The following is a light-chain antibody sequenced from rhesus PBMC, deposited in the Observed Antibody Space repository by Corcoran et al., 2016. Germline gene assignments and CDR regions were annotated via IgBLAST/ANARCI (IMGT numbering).Light chain of an antibody. Sequence: QAVVTQVPSLTVSPGGTVTLTGGPSTGAVTSGNYPNWFQQKPGQAPRGLIYKSNSKHTWTPAWFSGSLAGGIAAQTLSGAQPEDEAEYYCLLYFSGAHVFGSSTKLTVL. J-gene: IGLJ6*01. CDR1: TGAVTSGNY. V-gene: IGLV7-76*01. CDR2: KSN. CDR3: LLYFSGAHV.